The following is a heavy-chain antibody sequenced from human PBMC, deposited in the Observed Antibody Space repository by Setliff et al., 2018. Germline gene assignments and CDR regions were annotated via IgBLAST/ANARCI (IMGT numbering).Heavy chain of an antibody. V-gene: IGHV4-30-4*08. J-gene: IGHJ4*02. CDR2: IYSSGST. CDR1: GGSISSGDYY. Sequence: SETLSLTCTVSGGSISSGDYYWSWIRQPPGKGLEWIGYIYSSGSTYYNPSLKSRVSISVDTSRNQFSLKLSSVTAAGTAVYYCARESRYYYDNLGTLDYWGQGTLVTVSS. D-gene: IGHD3-22*01. CDR3: ARESRYYYDNLGTLDY.